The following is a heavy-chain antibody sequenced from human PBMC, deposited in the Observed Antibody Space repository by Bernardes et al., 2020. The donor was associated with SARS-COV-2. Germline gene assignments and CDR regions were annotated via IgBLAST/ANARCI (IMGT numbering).Heavy chain of an antibody. D-gene: IGHD3-3*01. J-gene: IGHJ4*02. V-gene: IGHV1-46*01. CDR1: GYTLTNYY. CDR3: ARESHSWSLRFLDASSDRTGQSLAY. Sequence: ASVKVSCKASGYTLTNYYMHWVRQAPGQGLEWMGMIKFNDGSPTYTQKSAQKFQGRITMTRDTSTSTVYMELSSLRSEDTAVYYCARESHSWSLRFLDASSDRTGQSLAYWGQGTLVTVSS. CDR2: IKFNDGSP.